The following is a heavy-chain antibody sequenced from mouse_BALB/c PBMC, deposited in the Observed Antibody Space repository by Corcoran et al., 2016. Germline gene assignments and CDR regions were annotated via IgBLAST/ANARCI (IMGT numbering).Heavy chain of an antibody. J-gene: IGHJ1*01. CDR1: GFNIKDTY. CDR2: IDPANGNT. CDR3: ARWDWYFDV. V-gene: IGHV14-3*02. Sequence: EVQLQQSGSELVKPGASVKLSCTASGFNIKDTYMHWVKQRPEQGLEWIGRIDPANGNTKYDPKFRGKVTITADTSSNTAYLQLSSLTSEDTAVYYCARWDWYFDVWGAGTTVTVSS.